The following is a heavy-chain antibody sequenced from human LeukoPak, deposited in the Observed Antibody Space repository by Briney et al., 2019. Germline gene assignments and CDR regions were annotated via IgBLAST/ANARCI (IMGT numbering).Heavy chain of an antibody. CDR3: ARDQEGGGYTSSSDFDY. CDR2: ISFDGTHD. CDR1: GFTFSSYA. D-gene: IGHD6-13*01. V-gene: IGHV3-30*04. J-gene: IGHJ4*02. Sequence: GGSLRLSCAASGFTFSSYAIHWVRQAPGKGLEWVAVISFDGTHDFYADSVKGRFTISRDNAKNSLYLQMNSLRAEDTAVYYCARDQEGGGYTSSSDFDYWGQGTQVTVSS.